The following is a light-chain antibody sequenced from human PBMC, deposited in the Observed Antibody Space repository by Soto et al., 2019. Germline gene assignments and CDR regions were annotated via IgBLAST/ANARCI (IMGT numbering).Light chain of an antibody. Sequence: QSALTQPASVSGSPGQSITISCTGTSSDVGGYNYVSWYQQHPGKAPKRMIYEVSNRPSGVSNRFSGSKSGNTASLTISGLQSEDEADYDGSSYTSSSTLVFGTGTKLTVL. CDR3: SSYTSSSTLV. J-gene: IGLJ1*01. CDR2: EVS. CDR1: SSDVGGYNY. V-gene: IGLV2-14*01.